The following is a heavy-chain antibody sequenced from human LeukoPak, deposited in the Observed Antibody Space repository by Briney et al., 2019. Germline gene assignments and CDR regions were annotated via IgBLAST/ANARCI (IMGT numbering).Heavy chain of an antibody. CDR3: ARGGGLDV. D-gene: IGHD3-16*01. CDR2: INHNGNVN. J-gene: IGHJ6*02. Sequence: GGALRLSCVFSGFTFSNYWMSWVRQAPGKGLEWVASINHNGNVNYYVDSVKGRFTISRDNAKNSLYLQMSNLRAEDTAVYFCARGGGLDVWGQGATVTVSS. CDR1: GFTFSNYW. V-gene: IGHV3-7*03.